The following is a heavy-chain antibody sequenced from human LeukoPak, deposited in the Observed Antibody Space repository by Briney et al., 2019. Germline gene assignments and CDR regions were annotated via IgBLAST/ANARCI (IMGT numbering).Heavy chain of an antibody. CDR1: GFTVSSNY. CDR2: IYSGGNT. D-gene: IGHD6-19*01. J-gene: IGHJ4*02. V-gene: IGHV3-66*01. Sequence: GGSLRLSCAASGFTVSSNYMNWVRQAPGKGLEWVSVIYSGGNTYYADSVKGRFTISSDNFKSTLYLQMSSLRAEDTAVYYCAASRYRSGWYMADYWGQGTLVTVSS. CDR3: AASRYRSGWYMADY.